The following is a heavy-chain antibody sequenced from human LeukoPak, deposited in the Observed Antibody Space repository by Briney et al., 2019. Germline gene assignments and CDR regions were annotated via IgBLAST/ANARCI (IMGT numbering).Heavy chain of an antibody. CDR2: IKHDGSEQ. J-gene: IGHJ4*02. V-gene: IGHV3-7*01. CDR1: GFNFNRYW. D-gene: IGHD3-3*01. Sequence: GGSLRLSCAASGFNFNRYWMSWLRQAPGKGLEWVANIKHDGSEQNYVGSVKGRFTISRDNAKNSLYLQMNSLRAEDTAVYYCARTPRSETGVWGQGTLVTVSS. CDR3: ARTPRSETGV.